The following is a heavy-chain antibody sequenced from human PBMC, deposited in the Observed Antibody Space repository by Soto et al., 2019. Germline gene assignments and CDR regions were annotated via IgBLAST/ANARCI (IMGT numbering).Heavy chain of an antibody. Sequence: LRLSCAASGFTFRNNVLSWVRQAPGKGLDWVSGITGSGRDTYYADSVKGRFTISRDNSKSMVFLQMNSLRAEDTALYYCAKNGLDNSPSAIDSWGPGTLVTVSS. CDR3: AKNGLDNSPSAIDS. CDR2: ITGSGRDT. V-gene: IGHV3-23*01. CDR1: GFTFRNNV. D-gene: IGHD2-8*01. J-gene: IGHJ4*02.